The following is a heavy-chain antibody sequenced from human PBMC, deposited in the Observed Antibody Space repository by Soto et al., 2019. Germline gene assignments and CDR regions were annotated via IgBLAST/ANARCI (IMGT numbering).Heavy chain of an antibody. CDR1: GFTFSSYA. CDR2: ISAGGGTT. Sequence: GSLRLSCATSGFTFSSYAMSWVRQAPGKGLEWVSGISAGGGTTYYPDSVKGRFTISRDNSKNTLYLQMNSLRAEDTAIYYCATPLRGAYGPFDSWGQGT. CDR3: ATPLRGAYGPFDS. D-gene: IGHD2-15*01. V-gene: IGHV3-23*01. J-gene: IGHJ4*02.